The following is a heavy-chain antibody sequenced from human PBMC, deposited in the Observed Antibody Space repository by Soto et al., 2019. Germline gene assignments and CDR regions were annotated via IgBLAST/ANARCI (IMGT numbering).Heavy chain of an antibody. D-gene: IGHD1-26*01. V-gene: IGHV3-15*05. CDR3: STDEWE. CDR2: IKSKRDGGTT. CDR1: GFDFSNGW. J-gene: IGHJ4*01. Sequence: GSLRLSFEASGFDFSNGWMTWVRQAPGKGLELVGRIKSKRDGGTTDYAAPVKGRFTISRDDSKNMLFLQMDSLKIEDTAVYYCSTDEWEWGQGALVTSPQ.